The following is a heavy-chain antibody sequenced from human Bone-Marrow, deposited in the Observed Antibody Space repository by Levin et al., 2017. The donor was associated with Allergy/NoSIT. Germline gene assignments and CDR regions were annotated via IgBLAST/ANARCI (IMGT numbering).Heavy chain of an antibody. CDR2: IRGSGANA. D-gene: IGHD3-10*01. CDR1: GFTFSNYA. V-gene: IGHV3-23*01. J-gene: IGHJ4*02. CDR3: TSRELLYFGELLHTRTK. Sequence: GESLKISCAASGFTFSNYAMTWVRQAPGKGLEWVSAIRGSGANAYYADSVKGRFTVSRDNSKNTLYLQMSSLRAEDTAEYYCTSRELLYFGELLHTRTKWGQGTLVTVSS.